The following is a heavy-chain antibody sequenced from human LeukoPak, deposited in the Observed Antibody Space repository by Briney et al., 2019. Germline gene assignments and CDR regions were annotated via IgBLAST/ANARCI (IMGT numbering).Heavy chain of an antibody. CDR1: GFTFSSYA. CDR3: AKRGYGSGSYGGD. Sequence: GGSLRLSCAASGFTFSSYAMSWVRQAPGKGLEWVSAISGSGGSTYYAGSVKGRFTISRDNSKNTLYLQMNSLRAEDTAVYYCAKRGYGSGSYGGDWGQGTLVTVSS. V-gene: IGHV3-23*01. D-gene: IGHD3-10*01. J-gene: IGHJ4*02. CDR2: ISGSGGST.